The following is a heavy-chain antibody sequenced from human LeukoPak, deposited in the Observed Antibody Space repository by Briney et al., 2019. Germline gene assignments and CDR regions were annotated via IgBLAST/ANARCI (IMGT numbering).Heavy chain of an antibody. Sequence: GASAKVSCKASGGTFSSYAISWVRQAPGQGLEWMGGIIPIFGTANYAQKFQGRVTITADESTSTAYTELSSLRSEDTAVYYCASRTVVTIVGYYYYYYGMDVWGQGTTATVSS. CDR2: IIPIFGTA. J-gene: IGHJ6*02. CDR1: GGTFSSYA. D-gene: IGHD4-23*01. CDR3: ASRTVVTIVGYYYYYYGMDV. V-gene: IGHV1-69*13.